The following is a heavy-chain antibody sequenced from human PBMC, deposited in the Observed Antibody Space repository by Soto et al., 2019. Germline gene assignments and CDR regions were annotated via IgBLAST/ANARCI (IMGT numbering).Heavy chain of an antibody. J-gene: IGHJ4*02. CDR3: AKGGGTHWSDTSAYSALDY. D-gene: IGHD3-22*01. CDR1: GVPSYKCA. Sequence: GGALRVWRAASGVPSYKCALRRGREPAGEGVGSGSGIGSSGDWTYYADSVKGRFTISRDNSKHTLSLQMISLRAEDTAVYYCAKGGGTHWSDTSAYSALDYWAQGTLVPVSS. CDR2: IGSSGDWT. V-gene: IGHV3-23*01.